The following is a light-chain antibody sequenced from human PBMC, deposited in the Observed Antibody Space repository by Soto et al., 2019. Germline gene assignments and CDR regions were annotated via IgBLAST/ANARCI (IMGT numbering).Light chain of an antibody. Sequence: QSALTQPASVSGSPGQSITISCTGTSSDVGCYNYVSWYQQHPGKAPKLMIYDVSNRPSGVSNRFSGSKSGNTASLTISGLQAEDEADYYCSSYTSGSKGVFGGGTKLTVL. CDR1: SSDVGCYNY. CDR2: DVS. J-gene: IGLJ2*01. V-gene: IGLV2-14*01. CDR3: SSYTSGSKGV.